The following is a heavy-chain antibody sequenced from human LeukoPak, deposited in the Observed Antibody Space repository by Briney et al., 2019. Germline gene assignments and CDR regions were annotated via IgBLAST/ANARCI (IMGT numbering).Heavy chain of an antibody. J-gene: IGHJ4*02. V-gene: IGHV1-2*02. CDR1: GYTFTGYY. CDR2: INPNSGGT. CDR3: ARDWSGCGGDCYVWLFDY. D-gene: IGHD2-21*02. Sequence: ASVKDSCKASGYTFTGYYMHWVRQAPGQGLEWMGWINPNSGGTNYAQKFQGRVTMTRDTSISTAYMELSRLRSDDTAVYYCARDWSGCGGDCYVWLFDYWGQGTLVTVSS.